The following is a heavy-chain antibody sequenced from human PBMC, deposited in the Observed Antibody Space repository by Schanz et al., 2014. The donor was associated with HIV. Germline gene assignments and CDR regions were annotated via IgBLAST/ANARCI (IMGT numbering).Heavy chain of an antibody. V-gene: IGHV3-74*01. Sequence: DVQLVESGGGFIQPGESLRLSCVASGFTFGTQWMYWVRQGPGNGLAWVSYITPDGSVTYADSVKGRFTTSRDSSKNMLFLQMNSLRVEDTAVYYCRVFMYSFDVWGQGTMVTVS. CDR3: RVFMYSFDV. CDR1: GFTFGTQW. D-gene: IGHD6-13*01. J-gene: IGHJ3*01. CDR2: ITPDGSVT.